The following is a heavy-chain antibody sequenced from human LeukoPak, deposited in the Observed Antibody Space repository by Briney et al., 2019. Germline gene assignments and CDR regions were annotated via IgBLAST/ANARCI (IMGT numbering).Heavy chain of an antibody. CDR3: ATLSGDSHGYDY. J-gene: IGHJ4*02. CDR1: GFTFSSYA. V-gene: IGHV3-30*03. Sequence: GGSLRLSCAASGFTFSSYAMHWVRQAPGKGLEWVAVILHDGSNKQYAHSVKGRFTISRDNSKNTLYLQINSLRAEDTAVYYCATLSGDSHGYDYWGLGTLVTVSS. D-gene: IGHD5-18*01. CDR2: ILHDGSNK.